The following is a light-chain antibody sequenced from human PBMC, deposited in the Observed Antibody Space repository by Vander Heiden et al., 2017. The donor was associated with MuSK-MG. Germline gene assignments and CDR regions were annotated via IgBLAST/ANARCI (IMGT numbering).Light chain of an antibody. V-gene: IGKV1-5*03. Sequence: DIQMTQSPSTLSASVGDRVTITCRASQSISSWLAWYQQKPGKAPKLLIYKASSLESGVPSRFSGSGSGTEFTLTISSLQPDDFATYYCQQDYSYSWRFGPGTKVEIK. CDR2: KAS. CDR1: QSISSW. J-gene: IGKJ1*01. CDR3: QQDYSYSWR.